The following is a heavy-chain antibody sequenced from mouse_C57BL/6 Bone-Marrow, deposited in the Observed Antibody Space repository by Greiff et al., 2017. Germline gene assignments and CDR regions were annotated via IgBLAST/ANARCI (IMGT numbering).Heavy chain of an antibody. D-gene: IGHD2-10*01. Sequence: EVQLQQSGPELVKPGASVKISCKASGYSFTDYNMHWVKQSHGKSLEWIGVINPNYGTTSYNQKFKGKATLTVDQSSSTAYMQLHSLTSEDSAVYYGASSYYDAIDYWGQGTTLTVSS. CDR2: INPNYGTT. V-gene: IGHV1-39*01. CDR1: GYSFTDYN. CDR3: ASSYYDAIDY. J-gene: IGHJ4*01.